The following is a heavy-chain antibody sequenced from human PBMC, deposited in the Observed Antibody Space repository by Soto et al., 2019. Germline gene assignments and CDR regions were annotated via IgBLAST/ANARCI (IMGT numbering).Heavy chain of an antibody. V-gene: IGHV1-18*01. CDR2: ISAYNGNR. Sequence: ASVKVSCKASGYNFTNYGITWVRQAPGQRLEWMGWISAYNGNRNYAQKLQGRVTMTTDTSTSTAYMELRSLRSDDTAVYYCARGNYDSSGYDFDHWGQGTLVTVSS. CDR3: ARGNYDSSGYDFDH. D-gene: IGHD3-22*01. CDR1: GYNFTNYG. J-gene: IGHJ4*02.